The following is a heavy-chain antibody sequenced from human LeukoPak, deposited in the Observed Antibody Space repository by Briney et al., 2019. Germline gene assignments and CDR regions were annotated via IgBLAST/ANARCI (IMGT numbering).Heavy chain of an antibody. CDR2: ISYDGSNK. Sequence: GRSLRLSCAASGFTFSSYGMHWVRQAPGKGLEWVAVISYDGSNKYYADSVKGRFTISRDNSKNTLYLQMNSLRAEDTAVYYCAAGEEATITFDYWGQGTLVTVSS. CDR3: AAGEEATITFDY. J-gene: IGHJ4*02. V-gene: IGHV3-30*03. D-gene: IGHD5-12*01. CDR1: GFTFSSYG.